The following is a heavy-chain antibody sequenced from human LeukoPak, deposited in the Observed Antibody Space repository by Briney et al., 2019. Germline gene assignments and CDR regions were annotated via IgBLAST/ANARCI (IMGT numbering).Heavy chain of an antibody. CDR3: ARDLVGYYYDSSGIALPAPAGTLGFDY. D-gene: IGHD3-22*01. J-gene: IGHJ4*02. CDR1: GFTFDDYA. Sequence: GGSLRLSCAASGFTFDDYAMHWVRQAPGKGLEWVSLISWDGGSTYYADSVKGRFTISRDNSKNSLYLQMNSLRAEDTAVYYCARDLVGYYYDSSGIALPAPAGTLGFDYWGQGTLVTVSS. CDR2: ISWDGGST. V-gene: IGHV3-43D*03.